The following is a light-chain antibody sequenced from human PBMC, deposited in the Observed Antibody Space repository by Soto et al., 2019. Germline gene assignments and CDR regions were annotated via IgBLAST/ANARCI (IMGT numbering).Light chain of an antibody. V-gene: IGLV1-40*01. Sequence: QSVLTQPPSVSGAPGQRVTISCTGSSSNIGAGYDVHWYQHLPGTAPKLLIYGNSNRPSGVPDRFSGSKSGTSASLAITGLRAEDEADYYSQSYDSSLNVVFGGGTKLPVL. CDR1: SSNIGAGYD. CDR2: GNS. J-gene: IGLJ2*01. CDR3: QSYDSSLNVV.